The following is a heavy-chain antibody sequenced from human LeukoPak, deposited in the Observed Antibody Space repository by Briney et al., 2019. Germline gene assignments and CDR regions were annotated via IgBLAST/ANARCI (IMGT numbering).Heavy chain of an antibody. CDR1: GFTFSSYA. CDR3: ARGPAGEELPDY. J-gene: IGHJ4*02. V-gene: IGHV3-30-3*01. CDR2: ISYDGSNK. Sequence: GGSLRLSCAASGFTFSSYAMHWVRQAPGKGLEWVAVISYDGSNKYYADSVKGRFTISRDNSKNTLYLQMNSLRAEDTAVYYCARGPAGEELPDYWGQGTLVTVSS. D-gene: IGHD1-26*01.